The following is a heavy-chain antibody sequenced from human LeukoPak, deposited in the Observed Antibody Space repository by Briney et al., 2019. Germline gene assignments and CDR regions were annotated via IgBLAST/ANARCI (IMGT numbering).Heavy chain of an antibody. D-gene: IGHD3-22*01. CDR2: IYSGGST. CDR1: GFTVSSNY. V-gene: IGHV3-66*01. J-gene: IGHJ4*02. CDR3: ARDREDYYDSSGYYY. Sequence: PGGSLRLSCAASGFTVSSNYMSWVRQAPGKGLEWVSVIYSGGSTYYADSVKGRFTISRDNSKNTLYLQMNSLRAEDTAVYYCARDREDYYDSSGYYYWGQGTLVTVSS.